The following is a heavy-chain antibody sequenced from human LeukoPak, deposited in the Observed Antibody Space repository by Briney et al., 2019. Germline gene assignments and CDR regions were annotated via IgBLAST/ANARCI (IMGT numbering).Heavy chain of an antibody. V-gene: IGHV3-72*01. J-gene: IGHJ3*02. D-gene: IGHD2-2*01. CDR2: IRKKSNGYNT. Sequence: GGSLRLSCAASGFTFSDHYMDWVRQAPGEGLEWVARIRKKSNGYNTQYAASVKGRFIISREDSRNSLYPQMNSLKTEDTAVYYCARVGVVVPAGMDIWGQGTMVTVSS. CDR3: ARVGVVVPAGMDI. CDR1: GFTFSDHY.